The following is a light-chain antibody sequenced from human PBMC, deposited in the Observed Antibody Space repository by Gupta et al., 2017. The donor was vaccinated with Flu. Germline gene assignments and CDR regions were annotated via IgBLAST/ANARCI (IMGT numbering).Light chain of an antibody. Sequence: DIVMTQSPDSLAVSLGERATINCKSSQSVLYNSNNKEYLAWYQQKPGQPPKLLIYWASTRESGVPDRFSGSGSGTDFALTISSLQAEDVAVYYCQQYYTTPHTFGRGTKLEIK. CDR1: QSVLYNSNNKEY. CDR3: QQYYTTPHT. CDR2: WAS. V-gene: IGKV4-1*01. J-gene: IGKJ2*01.